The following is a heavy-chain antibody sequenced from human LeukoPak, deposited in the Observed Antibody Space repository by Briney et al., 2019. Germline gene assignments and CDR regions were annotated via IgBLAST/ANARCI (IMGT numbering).Heavy chain of an antibody. J-gene: IGHJ4*02. CDR1: GGSISSSSYY. CDR2: IYTSGST. V-gene: IGHV4-61*02. D-gene: IGHD6-13*01. CDR3: ARERSAADGRSFDY. Sequence: SETLSFTCTVSGGSISSSSYYWGWIRQPAGKGLEWIGRIYTSGSTNYNPTLKSRVTMSVDTSKNQFSLKLSSVTAADTAVYYCARERSAADGRSFDYWGQGTLVTVSS.